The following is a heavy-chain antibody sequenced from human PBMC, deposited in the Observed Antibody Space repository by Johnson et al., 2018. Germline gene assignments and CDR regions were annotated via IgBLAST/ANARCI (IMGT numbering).Heavy chain of an antibody. Sequence: QLVQSGGGLVQPGGSLKLSCAASGFTFSGSAMHWVRQASGKGLEWVGRIRSKANSYATAYAASVKGRFTISRDDSKNTAYLQMNSLKTEDTAVYYCTRSMITFGGVIVEYYYYMDVWGKGTTVTVSS. D-gene: IGHD3-16*02. CDR2: IRSKANSYAT. V-gene: IGHV3-73*01. J-gene: IGHJ6*03. CDR3: TRSMITFGGVIVEYYYYMDV. CDR1: GFTFSGSA.